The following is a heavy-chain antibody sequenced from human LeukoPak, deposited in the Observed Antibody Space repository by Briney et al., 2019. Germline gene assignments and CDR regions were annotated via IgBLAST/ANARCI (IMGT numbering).Heavy chain of an antibody. CDR2: INHSGST. CDR3: ARGGSYYDILTGYYPPKNWFDP. D-gene: IGHD3-9*01. V-gene: IGHV4-34*01. CDR1: GGSFSGYY. J-gene: IGHJ5*02. Sequence: SETLSLTCAVYGGSFSGYYWSWIRQPPGKGLEWIGEINHSGSTNYNPSLKSRGTISVDTSKNQFSLKLSSVTAADTAVYYCARGGSYYDILTGYYPPKNWFDPWGQGTLVTVSS.